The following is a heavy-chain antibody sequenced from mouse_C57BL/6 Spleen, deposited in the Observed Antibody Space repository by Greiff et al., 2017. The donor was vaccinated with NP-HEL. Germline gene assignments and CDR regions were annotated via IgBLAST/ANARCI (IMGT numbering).Heavy chain of an antibody. D-gene: IGHD4-1*01. CDR2: ISSGSSTI. CDR1: GFTFSDYG. J-gene: IGHJ4*01. Sequence: EVKVEESGGGLVKPGGSLKLSCAASGFTFSDYGMHWVRQAPGKGLEWVAYISSGSSTIYYVDTVKGRFTISRDNAKNTLFLQITSLRSEDTAMYYCARTVNWAYYAMDYWGQGTSVTVSS. CDR3: ARTVNWAYYAMDY. V-gene: IGHV5-17*01.